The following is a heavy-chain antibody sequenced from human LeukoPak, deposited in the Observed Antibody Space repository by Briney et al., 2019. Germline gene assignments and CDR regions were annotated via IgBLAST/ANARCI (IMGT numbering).Heavy chain of an antibody. CDR2: IKYDGSAT. J-gene: IGHJ5*02. Sequence: GGSLRLSCVASEFTFSNYWMSWVRQAPGKGLEWGADIKYDGSATYYVDSVKGRFAISRDNAKNSLYLQMNSLRVEDTAVYYCTRDRGNTVTNLWGQGTLVTVSS. D-gene: IGHD4-17*01. CDR1: EFTFSNYW. CDR3: TRDRGNTVTNL. V-gene: IGHV3-7*01.